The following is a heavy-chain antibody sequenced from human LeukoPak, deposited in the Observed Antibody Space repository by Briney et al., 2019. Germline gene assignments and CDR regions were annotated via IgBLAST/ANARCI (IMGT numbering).Heavy chain of an antibody. Sequence: PSETLSLTCAVSGGSISSSNWWSWVRQPPGKGLEWIGEIYHSGSTNYNPSLKSRVTISVDKPKNQFSLKLSSVTAADTAVYYCARDSGDYSYFDYWGQGTLVTVSS. D-gene: IGHD3-3*01. J-gene: IGHJ4*02. CDR2: IYHSGST. V-gene: IGHV4-4*02. CDR1: GGSISSSNW. CDR3: ARDSGDYSYFDY.